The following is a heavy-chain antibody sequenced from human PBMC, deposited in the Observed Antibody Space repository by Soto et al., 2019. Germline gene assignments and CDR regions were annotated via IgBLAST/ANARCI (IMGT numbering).Heavy chain of an antibody. Sequence: GGSLRLSCAASGFTFSSYGMHWVRQAPGKGLEWVAVIWYDGSNKYYADSVKGRFTISRDNSKNTLYLQMNSLRAEDTAVYYCARDNYSNYGYHYYYMDVWGKGTTVTVSS. J-gene: IGHJ6*03. CDR2: IWYDGSNK. D-gene: IGHD4-4*01. CDR1: GFTFSSYG. CDR3: ARDNYSNYGYHYYYMDV. V-gene: IGHV3-33*01.